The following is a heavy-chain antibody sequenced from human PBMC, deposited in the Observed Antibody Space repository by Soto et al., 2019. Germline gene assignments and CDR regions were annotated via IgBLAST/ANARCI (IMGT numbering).Heavy chain of an antibody. CDR1: GYSFTNYW. CDR2: IYPGDSDT. D-gene: IGHD3-9*01. CDR3: ARFLYYDILTGYFPYYYYYGMDV. J-gene: IGHJ6*02. Sequence: PGESLKISGKGSGYSFTNYWIGWVLQMPWKGLEWMGIIYPGDSDTRYSPSFQGQVTISADKSISTAYLQWSSLKASDTAMYYCARFLYYDILTGYFPYYYYYGMDVWGQGTTVTVSS. V-gene: IGHV5-51*01.